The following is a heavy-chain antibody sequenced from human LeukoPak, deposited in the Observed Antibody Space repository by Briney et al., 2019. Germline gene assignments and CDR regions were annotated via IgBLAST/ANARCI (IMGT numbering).Heavy chain of an antibody. CDR1: GGSISSYY. CDR3: ARVGEYGYCRSGSCFSPFDS. V-gene: IGHV4-59*12. J-gene: IGHJ4*02. CDR2: IYYSGST. D-gene: IGHD2-15*01. Sequence: SETLSLTCTDSGGSISSYYWSWVRQPPGKGLEWIGHIYYSGSTYYNPSLKSRVTISVDTSKNQFSLKLSSVTAADTAVYYCARVGEYGYCRSGSCFSPFDSWGQGTLVTVSS.